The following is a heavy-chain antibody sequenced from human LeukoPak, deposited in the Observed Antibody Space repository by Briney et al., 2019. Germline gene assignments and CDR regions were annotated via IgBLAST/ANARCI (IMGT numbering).Heavy chain of an antibody. D-gene: IGHD5-18*01. CDR1: GGSISSYY. CDR2: IYYSGST. J-gene: IGHJ4*02. Sequence: PSETLSLTCAVSGGSISSYYWSWIRQPPGKGLEWIGYIYYSGSTNYNPSLKSRVTISVDTSKNQFSLKLSSVTAADTAVYYCARDTERGYSYGYLSYWGQGTLVTVSS. V-gene: IGHV4-59*01. CDR3: ARDTERGYSYGYLSY.